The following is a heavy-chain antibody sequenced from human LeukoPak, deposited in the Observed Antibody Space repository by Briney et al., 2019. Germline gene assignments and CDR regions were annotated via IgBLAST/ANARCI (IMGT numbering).Heavy chain of an antibody. J-gene: IGHJ6*03. CDR2: ISYSGST. D-gene: IGHD4-17*01. Sequence: PSETLSLTCTVSGGSFSSHYWSWIRQPPGEGLEWIGYISYSGSTNYNPSLKRRVTISIDTSKSQFSLELSSVTAADTAVYHCARYSDYFYYYYMDVWGKGTTVTVSS. CDR1: GGSFSSHY. CDR3: ARYSDYFYYYYMDV. V-gene: IGHV4-59*11.